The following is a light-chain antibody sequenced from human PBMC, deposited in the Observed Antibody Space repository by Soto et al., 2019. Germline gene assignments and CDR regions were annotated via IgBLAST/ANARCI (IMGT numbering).Light chain of an antibody. Sequence: EIVLTQSPATLSVSAGGTVTLYFRASQSIRTNVAWYQQIPGQAPRLLVYGASTRTTGVPARFSGSGSGIEFTLTISSLQSEDSAFYYCQQRGDWPLTFGGGTKVDIK. CDR3: QQRGDWPLT. CDR1: QSIRTN. V-gene: IGKV3-15*01. CDR2: GAS. J-gene: IGKJ4*01.